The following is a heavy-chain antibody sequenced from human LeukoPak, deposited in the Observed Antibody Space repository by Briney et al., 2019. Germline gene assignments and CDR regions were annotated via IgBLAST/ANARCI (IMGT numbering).Heavy chain of an antibody. Sequence: SSETLSLTCTVSGGSISSSSYYWSWIRQPPGKGLEWIGEINHSGSTNYNPSLKSRVTISVDTSKNQFSLKLSSVTAADTAVYYCARQAQWLAPWFDPWGQGTLVTVSS. CDR2: INHSGST. CDR1: GGSISSSSYY. V-gene: IGHV4-39*01. CDR3: ARQAQWLAPWFDP. J-gene: IGHJ5*02. D-gene: IGHD6-19*01.